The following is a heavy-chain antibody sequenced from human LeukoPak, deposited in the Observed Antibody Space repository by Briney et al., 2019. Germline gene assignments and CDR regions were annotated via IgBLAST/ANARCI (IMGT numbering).Heavy chain of an antibody. J-gene: IGHJ4*02. CDR1: GGSISSSSYY. V-gene: IGHV4-39*07. Sequence: PSETLSLTCTVSGGSISSSSYYWGWIRQPPGKGLEWIGSIYYSGSTYYNPSLKSRVTISVDTSKNQFSLKLNSVTAADTAVYYCAGRRLYYFDYWGQGTLVTVSS. CDR3: AGRRLYYFDY. CDR2: IYYSGST.